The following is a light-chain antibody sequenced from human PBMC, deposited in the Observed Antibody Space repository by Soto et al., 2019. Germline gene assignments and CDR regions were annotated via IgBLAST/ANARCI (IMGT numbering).Light chain of an antibody. Sequence: DIQMTQSPSSLSASVGYRVTITCRASQHISIYLNWYQQRPGTAPKLLIFAASSLQSGVPSRFSGSGSGTDFTLTISSLQPEDFATYYCQQSYSNVMHTFGQGTKLEI. V-gene: IGKV1-39*01. CDR1: QHISIY. CDR3: QQSYSNVMHT. J-gene: IGKJ2*01. CDR2: AAS.